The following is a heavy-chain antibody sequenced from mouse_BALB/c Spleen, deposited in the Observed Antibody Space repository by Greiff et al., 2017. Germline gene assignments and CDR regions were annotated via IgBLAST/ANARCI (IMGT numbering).Heavy chain of an antibody. CDR3: ARDGSRGETYYYAMDY. D-gene: IGHD1-1*01. J-gene: IGHJ4*01. CDR1: GFSLTSYG. CDR2: IWAGGST. V-gene: IGHV2-9*02. Sequence: VQLQESGPGLVAPSQSLSITCTVSGFSLTSYGVHWVRQPPGKGLEWLGVIWAGGSTNYNSALMSRLSISKDNSKSQVFLKMNSLQTDDTAMYYCARDGSRGETYYYAMDYWGQGTSVTVSS.